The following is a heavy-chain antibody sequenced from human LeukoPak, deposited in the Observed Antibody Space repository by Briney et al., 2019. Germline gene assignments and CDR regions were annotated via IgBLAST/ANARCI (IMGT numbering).Heavy chain of an antibody. CDR1: GGSISSYY. D-gene: IGHD3-10*01. J-gene: IGHJ4*02. CDR2: IYTSGST. Sequence: PSETLSLTCTVSGGSISSYYWSWIRQPAGKGLEWIGRIYTSGSTTYNPSLKSRVTMSVDTSKNQFSLKLSSVTAADTAVYYCARSYYGSGRYGPQFDYWGQGTLVTVSS. V-gene: IGHV4-4*07. CDR3: ARSYYGSGRYGPQFDY.